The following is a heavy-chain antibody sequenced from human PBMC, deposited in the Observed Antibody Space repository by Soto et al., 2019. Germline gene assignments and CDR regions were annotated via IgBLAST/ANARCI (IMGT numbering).Heavy chain of an antibody. D-gene: IGHD3-22*01. Sequence: GASVKVSCKASGYTFTGYAMHWVRQAPGQGLEWLGWISPYDGNTKYAQILQGRVSMTTDTSTKTAYMEVRSLRSDDTAVYYCARGGYYDSSGSRNYHYYGMNVWGQGTTVTVSS. V-gene: IGHV1-18*01. J-gene: IGHJ6*02. CDR3: ARGGYYDSSGSRNYHYYGMNV. CDR1: GYTFTGYA. CDR2: ISPYDGNT.